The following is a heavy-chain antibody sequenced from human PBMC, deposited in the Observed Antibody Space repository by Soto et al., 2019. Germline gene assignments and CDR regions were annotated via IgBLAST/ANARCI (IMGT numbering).Heavy chain of an antibody. V-gene: IGHV4-30-4*01. Sequence: TLSITCNVSGGSIRRGDYYGTWLSQSPGKGLEWIGYIYYTGSTFYSPSLKSRVTISLDTSENHFSLDMNSVTAADTAVYFCARVSGHNTGYYSVYLRDGCGQGTTVTVS. CDR2: IYYTGST. CDR1: GGSIRRGDYY. CDR3: ARVSGHNTGYYSVYLRDG. D-gene: IGHD5-18*01. J-gene: IGHJ6*02.